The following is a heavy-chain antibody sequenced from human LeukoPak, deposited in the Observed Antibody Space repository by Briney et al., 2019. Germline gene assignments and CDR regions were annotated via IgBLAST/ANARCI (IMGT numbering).Heavy chain of an antibody. V-gene: IGHV3-7*01. CDR1: GFTFSSYW. J-gene: IGHJ4*02. Sequence: GGSLRLSCATSGFTFSSYWMSWVRQAPGKGLEWVANIKQDGSEKNYVDSVKGRFTISRDNAKNSLDLQMNSLRAEDTAVYYCARAGGYASSWAYWGQGTLVTVSS. D-gene: IGHD5-12*01. CDR2: IKQDGSEK. CDR3: ARAGGYASSWAY.